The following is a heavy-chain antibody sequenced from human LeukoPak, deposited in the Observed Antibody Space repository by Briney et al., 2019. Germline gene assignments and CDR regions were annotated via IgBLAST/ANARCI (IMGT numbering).Heavy chain of an antibody. Sequence: SETLSLTCTVSGGSISNYYWSWLRQPPGKGLEWIGYIYYSGSTNYNPSLKSRVTISVDTSKNQFSLKLSSVTAADTAAYYCARDQGYAFDIWGQGTMVTVSS. CDR1: GGSISNYY. CDR2: IYYSGST. J-gene: IGHJ3*02. CDR3: ARDQGYAFDI. V-gene: IGHV4-59*01.